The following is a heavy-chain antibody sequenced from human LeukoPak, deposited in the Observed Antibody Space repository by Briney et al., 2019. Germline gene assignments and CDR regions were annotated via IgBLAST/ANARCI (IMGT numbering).Heavy chain of an antibody. Sequence: PGGSLRLSCAASGFTFSNYWMHWVRQAPGKGLVWVSHIDPDGSTTNYADSVKGRFTISRDNADNTLYLQMNSLRAEDTAVYYCARGRAAFDIWGQGTMATVSS. CDR3: ARGRAAFDI. CDR1: GFTFSNYW. V-gene: IGHV3-74*01. CDR2: IDPDGSTT. J-gene: IGHJ3*02.